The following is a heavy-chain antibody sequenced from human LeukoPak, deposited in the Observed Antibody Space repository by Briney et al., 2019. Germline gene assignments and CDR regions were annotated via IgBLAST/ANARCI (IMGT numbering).Heavy chain of an antibody. CDR3: ARAFHFGDFFDY. V-gene: IGHV3-74*01. CDR2: INGDGSSA. Sequence: PGGSLRLSCAVSRLIFSRYSMHWVRQAPGKGLLWVSGINGDGSSASYGNSVKGRFTISRDNAKNTLFLQMNSLTVEDTAVYYCARAFHFGDFFDYWGQGALVTVSS. D-gene: IGHD4-17*01. CDR1: RLIFSRYS. J-gene: IGHJ4*02.